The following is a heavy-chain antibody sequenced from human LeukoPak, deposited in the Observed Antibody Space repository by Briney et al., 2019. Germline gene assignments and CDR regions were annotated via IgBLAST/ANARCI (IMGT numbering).Heavy chain of an antibody. Sequence: SVKVSCKASGGTFSSYAISWVRQAPGQGLEWMGGIIPIFGTANYAQKFQGRVTITADESTDTAYMELSSLRSEDTAVYYCARSNIVVVPAAMRADAFDIWGQGTMVTVSS. CDR3: ARSNIVVVPAAMRADAFDI. CDR2: IIPIFGTA. V-gene: IGHV1-69*13. CDR1: GGTFSSYA. D-gene: IGHD2-2*01. J-gene: IGHJ3*02.